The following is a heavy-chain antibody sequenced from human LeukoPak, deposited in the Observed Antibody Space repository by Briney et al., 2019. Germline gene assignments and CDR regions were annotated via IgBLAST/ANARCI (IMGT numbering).Heavy chain of an antibody. CDR2: ISYDGSNK. V-gene: IGHV3-30*18. J-gene: IGHJ5*02. D-gene: IGHD3-9*01. Sequence: PGGSLRLSCAASGFTFSSYGMHWVRQAPGKGLEWVAVISYDGSNKYYADSVKGRFTISRDNSKNTLYLQMNSLRAEDTAVYYCANTPPYYGDILTGPPAFDPWGQGTLVTVSS. CDR1: GFTFSSYG. CDR3: ANTPPYYGDILTGPPAFDP.